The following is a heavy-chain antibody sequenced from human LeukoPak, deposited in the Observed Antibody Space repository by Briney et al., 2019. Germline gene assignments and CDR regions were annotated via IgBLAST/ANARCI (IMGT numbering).Heavy chain of an antibody. J-gene: IGHJ1*01. V-gene: IGHV4-59*01. CDR3: ASFFGIAVAGASFQH. D-gene: IGHD6-19*01. CDR1: GGSISSYY. CDR2: IYYSGST. Sequence: PSETLSLTCTVSGGSISSYYWSWIRQPPGKGLEWIRYIYYSGSTNYNPSLKSRVTISVDTSKNQFSLKLSSVTAADTAVYYRASFFGIAVAGASFQHWGQGTLVTVSS.